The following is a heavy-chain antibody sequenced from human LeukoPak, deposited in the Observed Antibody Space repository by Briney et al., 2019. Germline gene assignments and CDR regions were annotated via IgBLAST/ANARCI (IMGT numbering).Heavy chain of an antibody. CDR2: INPSGST. Sequence: SETLSLTCAVYIGSFSGYYWSWIRQPPGKGLEWIGEINPSGSTNYSPSLKSRVTISVDTSKNQFSLKLSSVTAADTAVYYCARVDPYYYDSSGYFFDYWGQGTLVTVSS. J-gene: IGHJ4*02. CDR1: IGSFSGYY. CDR3: ARVDPYYYDSSGYFFDY. D-gene: IGHD3-22*01. V-gene: IGHV4-34*01.